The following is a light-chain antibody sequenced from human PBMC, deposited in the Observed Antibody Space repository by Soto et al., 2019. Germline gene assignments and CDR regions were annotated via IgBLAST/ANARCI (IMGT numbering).Light chain of an antibody. V-gene: IGKV4-1*01. CDR1: QSVLYSSNNKNY. CDR3: QQYYSTPLT. Sequence: DIVMTQSPDSLAVSLGERATINCKSSQSVLYSSNNKNYLALYQQKPGQPPKLLIYWASTRESGVPDRFSGSRSGTDFTLTISSLQAEDVAVYYCQQYYSTPLTFGGGTKVEIK. CDR2: WAS. J-gene: IGKJ4*01.